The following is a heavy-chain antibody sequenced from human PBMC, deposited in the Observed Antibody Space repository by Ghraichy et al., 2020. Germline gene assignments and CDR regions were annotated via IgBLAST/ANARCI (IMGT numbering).Heavy chain of an antibody. D-gene: IGHD3-22*01. Sequence: GGSLRLSCAGSGYTFSRFSTTWVRQAPGLGLEWVANMKQDGSEEYYVDSVRGRFTVSRDNAKNSLYLQMNSVRAEDTAVYYCARGVFDSSEYYFDAFDIWGPVTMVTVPS. CDR2: MKQDGSEE. CDR1: GYTFSRFS. CDR3: ARGVFDSSEYYFDAFDI. V-gene: IGHV3-7*01. J-gene: IGHJ3*02.